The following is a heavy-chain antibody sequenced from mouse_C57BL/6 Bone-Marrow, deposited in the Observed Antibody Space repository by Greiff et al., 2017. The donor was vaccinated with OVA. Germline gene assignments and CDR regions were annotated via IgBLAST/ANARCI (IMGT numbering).Heavy chain of an antibody. CDR1: GFTFSSYG. J-gene: IGHJ2*01. CDR2: ISSGGSYT. V-gene: IGHV5-6*01. CDR3: ARHGPLFDY. D-gene: IGHD6-1*01. Sequence: EVKLVESGGDLVKPGGSPKLSCAASGFTFSSYGMSWVRQTPDKRLEWVATISSGGSYTYYPDSVKGRFTISRDNAKNTLYLQMSSLKSEDTAMYYCARHGPLFDYWGQGTTLTVSS.